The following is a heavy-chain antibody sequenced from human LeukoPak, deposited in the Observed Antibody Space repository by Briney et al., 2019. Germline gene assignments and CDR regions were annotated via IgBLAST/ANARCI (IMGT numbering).Heavy chain of an antibody. CDR3: ARDPSGDVVVITGDAFDV. CDR2: ISAYNGDT. CDR1: GYPFSSYY. D-gene: IGHD3-22*01. V-gene: IGHV1-18*01. J-gene: IGHJ3*01. Sequence: ASVKVSCKASGYPFSSYYINWVRQAPGQGLEWMGWISAYNGDTNYAQNFQGRVTMTTDTSTSTAYMELRSLRSDDTAVYYCARDPSGDVVVITGDAFDVWGQGTMVTVSS.